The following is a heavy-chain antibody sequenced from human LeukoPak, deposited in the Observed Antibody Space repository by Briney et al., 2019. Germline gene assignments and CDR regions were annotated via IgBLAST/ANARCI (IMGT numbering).Heavy chain of an antibody. CDR1: GGSISSSSSY. Sequence: SETLSLTCTLSGGSISSSSSYWGWIRQPPGKGLEWIGSIYYSGRTYYNPSLKSRVTISVGTSKSQFSLKLSSVTAADTAVYYCARHVLPRSAMTTFYVSYFDYWGQGTLVTVSS. CDR2: IYYSGRT. D-gene: IGHD3-16*01. V-gene: IGHV4-39*01. J-gene: IGHJ4*02. CDR3: ARHVLPRSAMTTFYVSYFDY.